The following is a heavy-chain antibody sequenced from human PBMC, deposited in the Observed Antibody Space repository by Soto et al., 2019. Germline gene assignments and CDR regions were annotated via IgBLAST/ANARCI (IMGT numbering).Heavy chain of an antibody. J-gene: IGHJ6*03. D-gene: IGHD3-10*01. V-gene: IGHV1-3*01. CDR1: GYTFTSYA. CDR2: INAGNGNT. Sequence: QVPLVQSGAEVKKPGASVKVSCKASGYTFTSYAMHWVRQAPGQRLEWMGWINAGNGNTKYSQKFQGRVTITRDTTAGRAYMEVSSLRSEDTAVYYCAGGAMVRGRSYYYYYYMDVWGKGTTVTVSS. CDR3: AGGAMVRGRSYYYYYYMDV.